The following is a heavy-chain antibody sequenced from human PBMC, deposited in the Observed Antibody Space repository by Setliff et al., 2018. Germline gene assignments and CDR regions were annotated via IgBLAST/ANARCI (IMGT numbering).Heavy chain of an antibody. V-gene: IGHV4-31*03. CDR1: GGSISSGGYY. CDR2: IYYSGST. CDR3: ARGPPVAATTTTISYWFDP. Sequence: KPSETLSLTCTVSGGSISSGGYYWSWIRQHPGKGLEWIGYIYYSGSTYYNPSLKSRVTISVDTSKNQFSLKLSSVTAADTAVYYCARGPPVAATTTTISYWFDPWGQGTLVTVSS. D-gene: IGHD2-15*01. J-gene: IGHJ5*02.